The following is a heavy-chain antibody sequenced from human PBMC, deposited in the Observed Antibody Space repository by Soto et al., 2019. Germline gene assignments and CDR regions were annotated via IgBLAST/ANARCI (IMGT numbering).Heavy chain of an antibody. CDR1: GGSISSSNW. Sequence: QVQLQESGPGLVKPSGTLSLTCAVSGGSISSSNWWSWVRQPPGKGLEWIGEIYHSGSTNYNPSLKSRVTISVDKSKNQFSLKLSFVTAADTAVYYCARDLYDYVWGSYRNGMDVWGQGTTATVSS. J-gene: IGHJ6*02. CDR3: ARDLYDYVWGSYRNGMDV. CDR2: IYHSGST. D-gene: IGHD3-16*02. V-gene: IGHV4-4*02.